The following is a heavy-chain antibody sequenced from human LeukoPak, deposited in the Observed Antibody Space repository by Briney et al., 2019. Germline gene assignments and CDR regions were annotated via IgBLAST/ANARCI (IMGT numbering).Heavy chain of an antibody. CDR2: SNNDGTDN. D-gene: IGHD5-12*01. Sequence: GGTLRLSCAASGFTFRSFWKHWGPHGPGKGLGWDGRSNNDGTDNIYADSVKGRFTVSRDNAKNTLYLQMNRLRVEDTAVYFCARGGFSHGFDVWRQGTVVTVSS. CDR1: GFTFRSFW. V-gene: IGHV3-74*01. CDR3: ARGGFSHGFDV. J-gene: IGHJ3*01.